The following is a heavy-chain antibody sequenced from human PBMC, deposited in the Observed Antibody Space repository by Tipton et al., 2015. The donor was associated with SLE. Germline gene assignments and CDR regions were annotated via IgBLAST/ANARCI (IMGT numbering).Heavy chain of an antibody. V-gene: IGHV4-39*01. CDR1: GGSISSKTYY. CDR2: IHHSGST. Sequence: TLSLTCTVSGGSISSKTYYWGWIRQPPGKGLEWIGEIHHSGSTNSNPSLKSRVTISVDKSKNQFSLKLSSVTAADTAVYYCARQRLRLLSPLDAWGQGTTVTVS. CDR3: ARQRLRLLSPLDA. D-gene: IGHD3-10*01. J-gene: IGHJ6*02.